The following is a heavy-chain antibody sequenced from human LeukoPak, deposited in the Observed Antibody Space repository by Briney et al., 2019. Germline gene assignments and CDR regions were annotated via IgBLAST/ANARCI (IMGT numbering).Heavy chain of an antibody. J-gene: IGHJ4*02. CDR3: ARGVYIAAAQYGF. CDR2: IYYSGAT. CDR1: GGSISTYY. Sequence: SETLSLTCTVSGGSISTYYWNWIRQPPGKGLEWIGYIYYSGATNYNPSLKSRVTISVDTSKNQFSLKLSSVTAADAAVYYCARGVYIAAAQYGFWGQGTLVTVSS. V-gene: IGHV4-59*01. D-gene: IGHD6-13*01.